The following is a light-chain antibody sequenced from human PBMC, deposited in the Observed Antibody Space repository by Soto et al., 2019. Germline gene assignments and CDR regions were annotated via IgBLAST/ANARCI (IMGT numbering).Light chain of an antibody. CDR2: DAS. CDR3: QQYNSYPST. J-gene: IGKJ1*01. CDR1: QSISGW. V-gene: IGKV1-5*01. Sequence: DIQMTHSPSTMSASVGDRVTITCRASQSISGWLAWYQQKPGKAPNLLIYDASSLESGVPSRFSGSGSGTEFTLTISSLQPDDFATYYCQQYNSYPSTFGQGTKVDIK.